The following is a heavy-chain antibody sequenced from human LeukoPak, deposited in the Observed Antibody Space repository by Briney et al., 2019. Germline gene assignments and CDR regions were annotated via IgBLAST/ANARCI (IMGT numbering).Heavy chain of an antibody. CDR3: ARFCSSTSCYYNY. CDR1: GGSFSGYY. Sequence: SETLSLTCAVYGGSFSGYYWSWIRQPPGKGLEWIGEINHSGSTNYNPSLKSRVTISVDTSKNQFSLKLSSVTAADTAVYYCARFCSSTSCYYNYWGQGALVTVPS. J-gene: IGHJ4*02. V-gene: IGHV4-34*01. CDR2: INHSGST. D-gene: IGHD2-2*01.